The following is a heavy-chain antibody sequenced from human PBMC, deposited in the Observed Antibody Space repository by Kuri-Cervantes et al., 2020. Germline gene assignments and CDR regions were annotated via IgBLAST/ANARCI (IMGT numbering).Heavy chain of an antibody. J-gene: IGHJ4*02. V-gene: IGHV3-30*18. D-gene: IGHD5-18*01. CDR3: AKQNRQLWLSYRKERYYFDY. CDR1: GFTFSSCA. Sequence: GGSLRLSCAASGFTFSSCAMHWVRQAPGKGLEWVAVISYDGSNKYYADSVKGRFTISRDNSKNTLYLQMNSLRAEDTAVYHCAKQNRQLWLSYRKERYYFDYWGQGTLVTVSS. CDR2: ISYDGSNK.